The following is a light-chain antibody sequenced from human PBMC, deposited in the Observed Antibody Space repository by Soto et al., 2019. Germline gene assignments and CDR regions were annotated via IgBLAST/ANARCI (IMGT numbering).Light chain of an antibody. Sequence: QSVLTQPPPVSAAPGQKVTISCSGSSSNIGNNYVSWYQQLPGTAPKLLIYDNNKRPSGIPDRFSGSKSGTSGTLDITGLQTGDEADYYCATWDYSLTGEVFGGGTKVTVL. J-gene: IGLJ2*01. V-gene: IGLV1-51*01. CDR3: ATWDYSLTGEV. CDR1: SSNIGNNY. CDR2: DNN.